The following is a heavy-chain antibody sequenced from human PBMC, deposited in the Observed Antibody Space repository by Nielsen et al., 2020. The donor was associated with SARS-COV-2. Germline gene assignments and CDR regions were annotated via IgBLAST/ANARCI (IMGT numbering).Heavy chain of an antibody. CDR2: ISGSGGST. Sequence: GESLKISCAASGFTFSSYAMSWVRQAPGKGLEWVSAISGSGGSTYYADSVKGRFTISRDNSKNSLYLQMNSLRAEDTAVYYCARDSSYYDILTGLYMGSSYYYYYGMDVWGQGTTVTVSS. V-gene: IGHV3-23*01. D-gene: IGHD3-9*01. CDR3: ARDSSYYDILTGLYMGSSYYYYYGMDV. J-gene: IGHJ6*02. CDR1: GFTFSSYA.